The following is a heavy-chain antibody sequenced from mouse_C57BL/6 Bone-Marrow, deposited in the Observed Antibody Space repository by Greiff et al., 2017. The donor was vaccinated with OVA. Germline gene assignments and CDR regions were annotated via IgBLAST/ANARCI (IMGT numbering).Heavy chain of an antibody. J-gene: IGHJ4*01. CDR2: ISDGGSYT. Sequence: DVKLVESGGGLVKPGGSLKLSCAASGFTFSSYAMSWVRQTPEKRLEWVATISDGGSYTYYPDNVKGRFTISRDNAKNNLYLQMSHLKSEDTAMYYCARVLIYYGNPGAMDYWGQGTSVTVSS. CDR3: ARVLIYYGNPGAMDY. CDR1: GFTFSSYA. D-gene: IGHD2-1*01. V-gene: IGHV5-4*03.